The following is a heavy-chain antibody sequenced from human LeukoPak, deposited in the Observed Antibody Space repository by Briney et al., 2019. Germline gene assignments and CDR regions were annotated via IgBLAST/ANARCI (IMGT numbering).Heavy chain of an antibody. CDR1: GGTFSSYA. Sequence: SVKVSCKASGGTFSSYAISWVRQAPGQGLEWMGGIIPIFATANYAEKCQGRVTITAGESTSTAYMELSSLRSEDTAVYYCARDHLGYGSGSPFDYWGQGTLVTVSS. CDR3: ARDHLGYGSGSPFDY. CDR2: IIPIFATA. V-gene: IGHV1-69*13. D-gene: IGHD3-10*01. J-gene: IGHJ4*02.